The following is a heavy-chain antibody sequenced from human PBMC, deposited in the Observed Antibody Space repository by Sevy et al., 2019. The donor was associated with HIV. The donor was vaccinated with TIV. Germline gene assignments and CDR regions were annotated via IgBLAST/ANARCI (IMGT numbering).Heavy chain of an antibody. CDR2: IYPGDSDT. CDR1: GYSFTSYW. CDR3: ARRGYGGYDSSLRYNWFDP. V-gene: IGHV5-51*01. D-gene: IGHD5-12*01. Sequence: GESLKISCKGSGYSFTSYWIGWVRQMPGKGLEWMGIIYPGDSDTRYSPSFQGQVTISADKSISTAYLQWSSLKASDTAMYYCARRGYGGYDSSLRYNWFDPWGQGTLVTVSS. J-gene: IGHJ5*02.